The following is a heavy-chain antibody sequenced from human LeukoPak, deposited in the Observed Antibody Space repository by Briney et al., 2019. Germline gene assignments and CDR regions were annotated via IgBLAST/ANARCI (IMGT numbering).Heavy chain of an antibody. J-gene: IGHJ4*02. CDR3: AKDVIAVAGQLDY. Sequence: GGSLRLSCAASGFTFSSYSMNWVRQAPGKGLEWVAVISYDGSNKYYADSVKGRFTISRDNSKNTLYLQMNSLRAEDTAVYYCAKDVIAVAGQLDYWGQGTLVTVSS. CDR2: ISYDGSNK. V-gene: IGHV3-30*18. D-gene: IGHD6-19*01. CDR1: GFTFSSYS.